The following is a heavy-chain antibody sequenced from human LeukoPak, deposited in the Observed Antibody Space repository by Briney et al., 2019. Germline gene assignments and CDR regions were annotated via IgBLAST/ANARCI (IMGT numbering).Heavy chain of an antibody. CDR2: ISYDGSNK. D-gene: IGHD3-10*01. CDR3: ARTMVRGVIIIKGLQAFDY. CDR1: GFSFRSYV. Sequence: PGGSLRLSCAASGFSFRSYVMHWVRQAPGKGLEWVAVISYDGSNKYFADSVRGRFTISRDNSKNMLYLQMNSLRPEDTAVYYCARTMVRGVIIIKGLQAFDYWGQGTLVTVSS. J-gene: IGHJ4*02. V-gene: IGHV3-30-3*01.